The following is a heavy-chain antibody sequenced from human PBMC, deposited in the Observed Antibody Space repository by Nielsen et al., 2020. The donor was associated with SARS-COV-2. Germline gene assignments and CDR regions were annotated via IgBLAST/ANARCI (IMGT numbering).Heavy chain of an antibody. J-gene: IGHJ4*02. CDR2: IHYSGTA. V-gene: IGHV4-59*01. CDR3: ATDGFSFGTFDY. CDR1: GGSISHYY. Sequence: SETLSLTCTASGGSISHYYWSWIRQPPGKGLEWLAYIHYSGTANYNPSLKSRGLVSIDTSKNQFSLKLSSVTAADTAVYYCATDGFSFGTFDYWGQGALVTVSS. D-gene: IGHD1-1*01.